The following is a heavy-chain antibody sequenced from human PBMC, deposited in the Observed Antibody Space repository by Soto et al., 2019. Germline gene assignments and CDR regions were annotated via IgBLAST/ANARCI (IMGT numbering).Heavy chain of an antibody. CDR3: ARGRGYSYGLDP. CDR2: ISYSGTT. CDR1: GDSMSSDNNY. Sequence: SETRSLTCTVSGDSMSSDNNYWSWIRQPPGEGLEWIGFISYSGTTSYSPSLKSRVAISLDTSKNQFSLSLSSVTAADTAVYYCARGRGYSYGLDPWGQGTLVTVS. D-gene: IGHD5-18*01. J-gene: IGHJ5*02. V-gene: IGHV4-30-4*01.